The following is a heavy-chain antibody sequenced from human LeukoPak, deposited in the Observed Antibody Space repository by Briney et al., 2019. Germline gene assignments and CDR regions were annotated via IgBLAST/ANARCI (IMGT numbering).Heavy chain of an antibody. CDR2: IYYSGST. V-gene: IGHV4-31*03. J-gene: IGHJ6*02. D-gene: IGHD3-22*01. Sequence: SETLSLTCTVSGGSISSGGYYWSWIRQHPGKGLEWIGYIYYSGSTYYNPSLKSRVTISVDTSKNQFSLKLSSVTAADTAVYYCARDDYDSSRIMDVWGQGTTVTVSS. CDR1: GGSISSGGYY. CDR3: ARDDYDSSRIMDV.